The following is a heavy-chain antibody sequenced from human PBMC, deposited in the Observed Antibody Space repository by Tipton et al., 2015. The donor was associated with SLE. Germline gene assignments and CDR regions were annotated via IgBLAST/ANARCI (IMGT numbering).Heavy chain of an antibody. J-gene: IGHJ3*02. CDR2: INHSGST. Sequence: TLSLTCAVYGGSFSGYYWSWIRQPPGKGLEWIGEINHSGSTNYNPSLKSRVTISVDTSKNQFSLKLSSVTAADTAVYYCARTYYDILTGYPQDAFDIWGQGTMVTVSS. D-gene: IGHD3-9*01. CDR1: GGSFSGYY. CDR3: ARTYYDILTGYPQDAFDI. V-gene: IGHV4-34*01.